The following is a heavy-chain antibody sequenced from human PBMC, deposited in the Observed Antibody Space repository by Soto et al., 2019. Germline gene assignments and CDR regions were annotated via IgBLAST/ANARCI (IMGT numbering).Heavy chain of an antibody. CDR2: IYYSGST. Sequence: PSETLSLTCTVSCGSISSYYWSWIRQPPGKGLEWIGYIYYSGSTNYNPSLKSRVTISVDTSKNQFSLRLSSVTAADTAVYYCARRYGDCFDYWGQGTLVTVSS. V-gene: IGHV4-59*08. D-gene: IGHD4-17*01. CDR1: CGSISSYY. CDR3: ARRYGDCFDY. J-gene: IGHJ4*02.